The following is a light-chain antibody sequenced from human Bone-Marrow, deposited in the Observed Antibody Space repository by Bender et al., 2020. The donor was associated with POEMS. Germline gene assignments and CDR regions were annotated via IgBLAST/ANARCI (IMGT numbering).Light chain of an antibody. V-gene: IGLV2-23*01. CDR1: RSDFGSYNL. Sequence: QSALTQPASVSGSPGQSITISCTGSRSDFGSYNLVSWYQHHPGKAPQVLIYDDTDRPSGVSDRFSGSKSGNTASLTISGLQAGDEADYYCCSYAGSSTYVFGTGTKVTVL. CDR3: CSYAGSSTYV. J-gene: IGLJ1*01. CDR2: DDT.